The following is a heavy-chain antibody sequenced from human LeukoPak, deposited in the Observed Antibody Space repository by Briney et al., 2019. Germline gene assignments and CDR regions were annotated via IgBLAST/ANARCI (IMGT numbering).Heavy chain of an antibody. Sequence: GGSLRLSCAASGFTFSSYAMHWVRQAPGKGLEYVSAISSNGGSTYYANPVKGRFTISRDNTKNTLYLQMGSLRAEDMAVYYCARGRVGATGTFDYWGQGTLVTVSS. CDR3: ARGRVGATGTFDY. V-gene: IGHV3-64*01. D-gene: IGHD1-26*01. CDR2: ISSNGGST. J-gene: IGHJ4*02. CDR1: GFTFSSYA.